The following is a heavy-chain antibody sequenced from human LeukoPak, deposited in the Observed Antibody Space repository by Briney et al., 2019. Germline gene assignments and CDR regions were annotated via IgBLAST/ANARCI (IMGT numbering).Heavy chain of an antibody. V-gene: IGHV4-4*07. Sequence: SETLSLTCTISGGAINTTDYYWGWIRQPAGKGLEWIGRIYTSGSTNYNPSLKSRVTMSVDTSKNQFSLKLSSVTAADTAVYYCARDRRGIAAPRAYYYYMDVWGKGTTVTVSS. J-gene: IGHJ6*03. D-gene: IGHD6-6*01. CDR2: IYTSGST. CDR1: GGAINTTDYY. CDR3: ARDRRGIAAPRAYYYYMDV.